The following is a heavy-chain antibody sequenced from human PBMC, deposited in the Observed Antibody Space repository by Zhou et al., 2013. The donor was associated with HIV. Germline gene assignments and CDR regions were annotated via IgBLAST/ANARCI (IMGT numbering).Heavy chain of an antibody. CDR2: IIPIFGTS. Sequence: QVQLVQSGAEVKKPGSSVKVSCKASGGTFRSHGISWVRQAPGQGLEWMGGIIPIFGTSDYARKFQGRVTITTDESTSTAYMELRSLKSEDTAIYYCAREKLPATMSGNYYYGVDVWGPGDHGHRLL. J-gene: IGHJ6*01. D-gene: IGHD2-2*01. CDR1: GGTFRSHG. V-gene: IGHV1-69*05. CDR3: AREKLPATMSGNYYYGVDV.